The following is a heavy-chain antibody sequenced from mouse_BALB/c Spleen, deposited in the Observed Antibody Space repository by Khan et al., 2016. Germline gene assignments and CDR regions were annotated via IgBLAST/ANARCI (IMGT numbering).Heavy chain of an antibody. Sequence: QVTLKESGPGILQPSQTLSLTCSFSGFSLSTSGMGVGWIRQPSGKGLEWLAHIRWDDDKRYNPALKSRLTISKDTSSKQIFLKIASLDTADTATYYCARIAGFPKFFFAFWGQGTLVTVSA. J-gene: IGHJ3*01. V-gene: IGHV8-8*01. CDR1: GFSLSTSGMG. CDR3: ARIAGFPKFFFAF. CDR2: IRWDDDK.